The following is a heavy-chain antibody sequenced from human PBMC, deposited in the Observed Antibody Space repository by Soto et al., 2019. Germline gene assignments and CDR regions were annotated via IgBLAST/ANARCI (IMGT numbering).Heavy chain of an antibody. D-gene: IGHD6-19*01. J-gene: IGHJ6*02. V-gene: IGHV4-30-4*01. CDR3: ARHNRGSGWSQYYYYGMDV. Sequence: PSETLSLTCTVSGGSISSGDYYWSWIRQPPGKGLEWIGYIYYSGSTYYNPSLKSRVTISVDTSKNQFSLKLSSVTAADTAVYYCARHNRGSGWSQYYYYGMDVWGQGTTVTVSS. CDR2: IYYSGST. CDR1: GGSISSGDYY.